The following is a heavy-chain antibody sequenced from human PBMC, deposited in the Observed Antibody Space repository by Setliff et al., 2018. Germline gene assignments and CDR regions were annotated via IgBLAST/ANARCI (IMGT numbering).Heavy chain of an antibody. J-gene: IGHJ6*03. CDR1: GGSIGPHY. CDR3: ARDRSTVIRGVTSFFYYYMDV. Sequence: KSSETLSLTCTVSGGSIGPHYCSWIRQAPGKGLEWIGHIFYSDTAKYNPSLESRAAISVDSSKNQFSLKLRSVTAADTAVYYCARDRSTVIRGVTSFFYYYMDVWGGGTTVTVSS. CDR2: IFYSDTA. V-gene: IGHV4-59*11. D-gene: IGHD3-10*01.